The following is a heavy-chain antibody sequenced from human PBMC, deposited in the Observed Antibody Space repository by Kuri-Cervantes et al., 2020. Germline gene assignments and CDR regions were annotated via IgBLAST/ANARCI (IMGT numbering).Heavy chain of an antibody. CDR3: AKRFYGSGGHFDY. J-gene: IGHJ4*02. CDR1: GFAFRNYW. CDR2: ISSDGTTT. V-gene: IGHV3-74*01. D-gene: IGHD2-15*01. Sequence: GESLKISCAASGFAFRNYWMHWVRQAPGEGPVWVSLISSDGTTTLYANSVKGRFTISRDNSRNTLFLQMNSLRAEDTAVYYCAKRFYGSGGHFDYWGQGTLVTVSS.